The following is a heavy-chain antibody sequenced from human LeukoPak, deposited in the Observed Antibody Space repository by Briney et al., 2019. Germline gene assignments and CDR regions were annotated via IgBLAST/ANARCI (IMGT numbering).Heavy chain of an antibody. CDR1: GYTFTSNY. V-gene: IGHV1-46*01. J-gene: IGHJ4*02. CDR2: IHPSGGST. CDR3: ARMGMDAAMITNFFDY. Sequence: ASVKASCKASGYTFTSNYMHWVRQAPGQGLEWMGVIHPSGGSTNYAQKFQGRVTMTKDTSTSTAYMELSSLRSEDTAIYYCARMGMDAAMITNFFDYWGQGTLVTVSS. D-gene: IGHD5-18*01.